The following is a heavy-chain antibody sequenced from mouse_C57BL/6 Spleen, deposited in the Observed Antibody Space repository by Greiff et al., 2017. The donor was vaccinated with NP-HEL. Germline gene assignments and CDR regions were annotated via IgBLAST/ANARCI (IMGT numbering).Heavy chain of an antibody. V-gene: IGHV1-69*01. CDR1: GYTFTSYW. CDR2: IDPSDSYT. Sequence: QVQLQQPGAELVMPGASVKLSCKASGYTFTSYWMHWVKQRPGQGLEWIGEIDPSDSYTNYNQKFKGKSTLTVDKSSSTAYMQLSSLTSEDSAVYYCARRGITTVVAPYWYFDVWGTGTTVTVSS. D-gene: IGHD1-1*01. J-gene: IGHJ1*03. CDR3: ARRGITTVVAPYWYFDV.